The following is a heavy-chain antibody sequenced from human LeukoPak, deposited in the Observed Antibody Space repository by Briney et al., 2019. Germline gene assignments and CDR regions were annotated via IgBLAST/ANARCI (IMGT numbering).Heavy chain of an antibody. CDR3: ARNAAYSGHDPARDYYYGMDV. V-gene: IGHV3-48*03. D-gene: IGHD5-12*01. CDR1: GFTFSIYA. CDR2: ISSSGSTI. J-gene: IGHJ6*02. Sequence: GGSLRLSCGGSGFTFSIYAMNWVRQAPGKGLEWVSYISSSGSTIYYADSVKGRFSISRDNAKNSLYLQMSSLRAEDTAVYFCARNAAYSGHDPARDYYYGMDVWGQGTTVTVSS.